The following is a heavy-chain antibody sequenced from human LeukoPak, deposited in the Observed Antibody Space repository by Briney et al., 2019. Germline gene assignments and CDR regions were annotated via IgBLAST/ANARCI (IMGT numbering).Heavy chain of an antibody. J-gene: IGHJ5*02. CDR3: ARVEMATITP. CDR2: IYYSGST. CDR1: GGSISSYY. D-gene: IGHD5-24*01. V-gene: IGHV4-59*12. Sequence: SETLSLACTVSGGSISSYYWSWIRQPPGKGLEWIGYIYYSGSTNYNPSLKSRVTISVDTSKNQFSLKLSSVTAADTAVYYCARVEMATITPWGQGTLVTVSS.